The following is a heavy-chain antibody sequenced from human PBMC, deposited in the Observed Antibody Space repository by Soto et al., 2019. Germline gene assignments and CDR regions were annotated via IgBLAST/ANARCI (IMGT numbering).Heavy chain of an antibody. CDR1: GFTFGTTD. CDR3: VKNSGWFNT. J-gene: IGHJ5*02. CDR2: IDGSGGIT. V-gene: IGHV3-23*01. Sequence: QLLQSGGGLVQPGGSLTLSCAASGFTFGTTDMSWVRQAPGEGLEWVSTIDGSGGITYYADSVKGRFTISRDNSRNTVYLQMTSLRGDDTALYYCVKNSGWFNTWGQGDLVTVSS. D-gene: IGHD3-10*01.